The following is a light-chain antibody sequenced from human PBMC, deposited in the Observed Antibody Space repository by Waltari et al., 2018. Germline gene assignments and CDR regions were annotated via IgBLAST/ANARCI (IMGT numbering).Light chain of an antibody. CDR2: GST. CDR1: GPNIGAAYD. J-gene: IGLJ3*02. Sequence: QSVLTQPPSVSVAPGQRVTISCTGSGPNIGAAYDVHWYPPLPRAAPKLLLYGSTSRPLGVPARFFGSTSGTSASLAITGLQAEDEADYYCQSYDTSLSVVFGGGTKLTVL. V-gene: IGLV1-40*01. CDR3: QSYDTSLSVV.